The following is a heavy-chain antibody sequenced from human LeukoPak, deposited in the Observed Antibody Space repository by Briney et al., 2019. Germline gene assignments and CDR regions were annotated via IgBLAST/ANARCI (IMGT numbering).Heavy chain of an antibody. D-gene: IGHD6-13*01. V-gene: IGHV3-49*01. CDR3: TRDGSIAAAGTWYYLDY. CDR2: IRSKAYGGTT. Sequence: GGSLRLSCTASGFTFGDYAMRWFRQAPGKGLEWVGFIRSKAYGGTTEYTASVKGRFTISRDDSKSIAYLQMNSLKTEDTAVYYCTRDGSIAAAGTWYYLDYWGQGTLVTVSS. J-gene: IGHJ4*02. CDR1: GFTFGDYA.